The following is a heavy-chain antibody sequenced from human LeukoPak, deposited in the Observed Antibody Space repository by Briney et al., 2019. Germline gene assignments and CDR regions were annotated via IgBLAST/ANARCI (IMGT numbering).Heavy chain of an antibody. D-gene: IGHD2-2*01. CDR3: ARGEQLYCSSTSCPFDY. J-gene: IGHJ4*02. CDR1: GGTFSSYA. Sequence: SVKVSCKASGGTFSSYAISWVRQAPGQGLEWMGGIIPIFGTANYAQKFQGRVTITADESTSTAYMELSSLRSEDTAVYYCARGEQLYCSSTSCPFDYWGKGTLVTVSS. CDR2: IIPIFGTA. V-gene: IGHV1-69*13.